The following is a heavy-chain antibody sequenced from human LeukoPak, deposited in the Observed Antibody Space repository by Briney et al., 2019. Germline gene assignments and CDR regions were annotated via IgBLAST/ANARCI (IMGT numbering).Heavy chain of an antibody. CDR2: ISAYNGNT. J-gene: IGHJ4*02. Sequence: ASVKVSCKASGYTFTSYGISWVRQAPGQGLEWMGWISAYNGNTNYAQKLQGRVTMTTDTSTSTAYMELRSLRSDDTAVYYRARRPYYDILTGYDYWGQGTLVTVSS. CDR3: ARRPYYDILTGYDY. CDR1: GYTFTSYG. D-gene: IGHD3-9*01. V-gene: IGHV1-18*04.